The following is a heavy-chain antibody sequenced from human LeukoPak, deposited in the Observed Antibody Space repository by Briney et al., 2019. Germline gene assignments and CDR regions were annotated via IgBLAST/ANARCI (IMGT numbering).Heavy chain of an antibody. V-gene: IGHV4-4*07. Sequence: PSETLSLTCTVSGGSISSYYWSWIRQPAGKGLEWIGRIYTSGSTNYNPSLKSRVTISVDTSKNQFSLKLSSVTAADTAVYYCARVYSSGGSYYYYGMDVWGQGTTVTV. J-gene: IGHJ6*02. D-gene: IGHD6-19*01. CDR2: IYTSGST. CDR1: GGSISSYY. CDR3: ARVYSSGGSYYYYGMDV.